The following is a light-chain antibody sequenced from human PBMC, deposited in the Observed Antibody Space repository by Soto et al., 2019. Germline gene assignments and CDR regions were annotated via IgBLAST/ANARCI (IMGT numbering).Light chain of an antibody. V-gene: IGLV2-11*01. CDR1: SSDVGGYDC. CDR3: CTYTSTNTFYV. Sequence: QSVLTQPRSVSGSPGQSVTISCTGTSSDVGGYDCVSWYQQHPGRAPKLMVYDVRERPSGVSDRFSGSKSGNTASLTISGLQAEDEADYFSCTYTSTNTFYVFGTGTKVTVL. CDR2: DVR. J-gene: IGLJ1*01.